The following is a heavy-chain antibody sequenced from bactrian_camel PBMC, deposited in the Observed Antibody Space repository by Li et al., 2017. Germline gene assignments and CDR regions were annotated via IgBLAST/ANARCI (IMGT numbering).Heavy chain of an antibody. Sequence: VQLVESGGGSVQAGGSLRLSCAASGYTYSSRCLGWFRQAPGKAREGIAGIRRDGDEYYAGSVKGRFTISVNNAKDMHYLQMNSLKPEDTAMYYCAADEGLCLLSDRGLSMGWSPPPRYWGQGTQVTVS. CDR1: GYTYSSRC. CDR3: AADEGLCLLSDRGLSMGWSPPPRY. J-gene: IGHJ4*01. CDR2: IRRDGDE. D-gene: IGHD1*01. V-gene: IGHV3S6*01.